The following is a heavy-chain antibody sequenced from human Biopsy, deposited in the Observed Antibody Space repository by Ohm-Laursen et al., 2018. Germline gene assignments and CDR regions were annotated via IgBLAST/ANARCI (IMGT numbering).Heavy chain of an antibody. CDR3: ARVAGGYAYYYGMDV. D-gene: IGHD5-12*01. CDR2: LYFSGST. CDR1: GGSIGTSTYF. Sequence: TLSLTCTVSGGSIGTSTYFWGWIRQPPGRGLEWIGGLYFSGSTYYNPSLKSRVTVSVDTSNDQFSLKLNSVTAADTAVYYCARVAGGYAYYYGMDVWGQGTTVIVSS. J-gene: IGHJ6*02. V-gene: IGHV4-39*01.